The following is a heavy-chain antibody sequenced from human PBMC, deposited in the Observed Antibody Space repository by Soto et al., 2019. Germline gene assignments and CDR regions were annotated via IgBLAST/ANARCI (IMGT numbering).Heavy chain of an antibody. J-gene: IGHJ6*02. CDR2: IIPVFGS. CDR3: ARGGTAYYYGMDV. Sequence: QVQPVQSGAEVKKSGSSVKVSCKASGGTFSNYAINWVRQAPGQGLQWLGGIIPVFGSRYAQKFQGRVTITADETMTTVYMELRSLKSEDTAVYYCARGGTAYYYGMDVWGQGTTVTVSS. D-gene: IGHD1-1*01. V-gene: IGHV1-69*01. CDR1: GGTFSNYA.